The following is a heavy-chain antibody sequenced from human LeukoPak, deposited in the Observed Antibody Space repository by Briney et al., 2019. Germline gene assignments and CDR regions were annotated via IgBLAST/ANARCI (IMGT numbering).Heavy chain of an antibody. CDR2: INHSGST. D-gene: IGHD3-10*01. CDR3: ARVDVLLWFGELFYWFDP. Sequence: SETLSLTCAVYGGSFSGYYWSWIRQPPGKGLEWIGEINHSGSTNYNPSLKSRVTISVDTSKNQFSLKLSSVSAADTAVYYCARVDVLLWFGELFYWFDPWGQGTLVTVSS. V-gene: IGHV4-34*01. J-gene: IGHJ5*02. CDR1: GGSFSGYY.